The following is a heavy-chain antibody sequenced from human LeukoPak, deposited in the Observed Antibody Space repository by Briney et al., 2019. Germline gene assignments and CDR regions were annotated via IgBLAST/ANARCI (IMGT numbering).Heavy chain of an antibody. CDR1: GFTFSSYS. V-gene: IGHV3-21*01. CDR3: ARDPLKRAFDI. CDR2: ISSTSSYI. J-gene: IGHJ3*02. Sequence: PGGSLRLSCAASGFTFSSYSMNWVRQAPGKGLEWVSSISSTSSYIYYADLVKGRFTISRDNAKNSLYLQMNSLRAEDTAVYYCARDPLKRAFDIWGQGTMVTVSS.